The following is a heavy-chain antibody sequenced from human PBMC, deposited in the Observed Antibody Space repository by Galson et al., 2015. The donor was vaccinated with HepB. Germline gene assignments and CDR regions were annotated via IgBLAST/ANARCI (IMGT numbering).Heavy chain of an antibody. V-gene: IGHV1-3*01. CDR2: INAGNGNT. CDR1: GYTFTSYA. J-gene: IGHJ4*02. CDR3: ARDRYSGYDGDYYFDC. Sequence: SVKVSCKASGYTFTSYAMHWVRQAPGQRLEWMGWINAGNGNTKYSQKFQGRVTITRDTSASTAYMELSSLRSEDTAVYYCARDRYSGYDGDYYFDCWGQGTLVTVSS. D-gene: IGHD5-12*01.